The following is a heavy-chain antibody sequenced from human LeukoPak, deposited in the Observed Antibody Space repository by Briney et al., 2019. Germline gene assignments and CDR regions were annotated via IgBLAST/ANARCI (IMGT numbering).Heavy chain of an antibody. Sequence: SVKVSCKASGSTFSSYTISWVRQAPEQGLEWMGRIIPILGIANYAQKFQGRVTITADKSTSTAYMELSSLRSEDTAVYYCASGDFWSGPPRAPYYYYGMDVWGQGTTVTVSS. CDR1: GSTFSSYT. V-gene: IGHV1-69*02. CDR3: ASGDFWSGPPRAPYYYYGMDV. D-gene: IGHD3-3*01. J-gene: IGHJ6*02. CDR2: IIPILGIA.